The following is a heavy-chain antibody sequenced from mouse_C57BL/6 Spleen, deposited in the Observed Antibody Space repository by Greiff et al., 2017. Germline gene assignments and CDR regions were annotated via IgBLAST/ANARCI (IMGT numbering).Heavy chain of an antibody. V-gene: IGHV5-17*01. CDR1: GFTFSDYG. CDR2: ISSGSSTI. D-gene: IGHD1-1*01. CDR3: ARPDCYGSSPFAY. Sequence: EVKLVESGAGLVKPGGSLKLSCEASGFTFSDYGLHWVRQAPEKGLEWVAYISSGSSTIYYADTVKGRVTITRDNAKNTLYLQMTSLRSEDTAIYYYARPDCYGSSPFAYWGQGTLVTVSA. J-gene: IGHJ3*01.